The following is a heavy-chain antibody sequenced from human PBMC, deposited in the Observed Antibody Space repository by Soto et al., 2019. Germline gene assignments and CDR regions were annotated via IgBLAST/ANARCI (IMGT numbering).Heavy chain of an antibody. CDR3: ARGSNNNWDVFDL. V-gene: IGHV1-69*06. CDR1: GGTFSSQS. D-gene: IGHD1-1*01. J-gene: IGHJ5*02. Sequence: SGKVSCKASGGTFSSQSITWVRQAPGKGLEWMGGIIPTFGTSNYAPKFQGRVTFTADTPTGTAYMALSSLRSEDTAFYYCARGSNNNWDVFDLWGQGTLVTVSS. CDR2: IIPTFGTS.